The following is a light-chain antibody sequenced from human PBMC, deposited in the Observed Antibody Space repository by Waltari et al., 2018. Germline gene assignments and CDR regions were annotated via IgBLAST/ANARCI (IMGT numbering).Light chain of an antibody. CDR3: QQRNNWPPFT. CDR2: DSS. V-gene: IGKV3-11*01. Sequence: ETVLTQSPATLSLSPGARATLSCRASQNIGNDLAWYQQRPGQALRLLIYDSSTRATGIPARFSGSGSGTDFTLTISSLEPEDVATYFCQQRNNWPPFTFGPGTTLDIK. CDR1: QNIGND. J-gene: IGKJ3*01.